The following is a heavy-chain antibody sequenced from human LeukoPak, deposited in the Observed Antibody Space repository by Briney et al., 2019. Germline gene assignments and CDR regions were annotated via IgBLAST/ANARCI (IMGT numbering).Heavy chain of an antibody. J-gene: IGHJ3*02. V-gene: IGHV4-4*07. CDR2: IYTSGST. D-gene: IGHD6-19*01. Sequence: SETLSLTCTVSGGSISSYYWSWIRQPAGKGLEWIGRIYTSGSTNYNPSLKSRVTMSVDTSKNQFSLKLSSVTAADTAVYYCARDHSSGWYGAFDIWGQGTMVTVSS. CDR1: GGSISSYY. CDR3: ARDHSSGWYGAFDI.